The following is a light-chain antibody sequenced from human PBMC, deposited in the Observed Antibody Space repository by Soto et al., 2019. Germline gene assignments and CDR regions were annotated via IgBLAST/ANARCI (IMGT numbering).Light chain of an antibody. CDR3: QQLYSSPPVT. CDR1: RSIISW. J-gene: IGKJ4*01. Sequence: DIQGAQSPFTLSASLVDIVTFTCRAIRSIISWLGWYHQKPGKAPPLLIYAASTLRSAVTSRFSGSGAGTEFTLTISSLQPEDFATYYCQQLYSSPPVTFGGGTKVDIK. V-gene: IGKV1-5*01. CDR2: AAS.